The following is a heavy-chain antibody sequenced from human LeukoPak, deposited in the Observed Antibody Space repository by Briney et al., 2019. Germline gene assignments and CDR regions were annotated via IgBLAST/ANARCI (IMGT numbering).Heavy chain of an antibody. CDR3: ARERGTMVRGVFYGMDV. Sequence: ASVKVSCKASAYTFTGYYMHWVRQAPGQGLEWMGWINPNSGGTNYAQKFQGWVTMTRDTSISTAYMELSRLRSDDTAVYYCARERGTMVRGVFYGMDVWGQGTTVTVSS. CDR1: AYTFTGYY. D-gene: IGHD3-10*01. V-gene: IGHV1-2*04. CDR2: INPNSGGT. J-gene: IGHJ6*02.